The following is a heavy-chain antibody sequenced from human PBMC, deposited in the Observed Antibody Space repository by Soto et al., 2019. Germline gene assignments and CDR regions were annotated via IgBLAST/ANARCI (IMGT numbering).Heavy chain of an antibody. CDR1: GFTFSSYA. CDR3: AKDPERFGMITFGGVIVSFDY. Sequence: GGSLRLSCAASGFTFSSYAMSWVRQAPGKGLEWVSAISGSGGSTYYADSVKGRFTISRDNSKNTLYLQMNSLRAEDTAVYYCAKDPERFGMITFGGVIVSFDYWGQGTLVTVSS. J-gene: IGHJ4*02. V-gene: IGHV3-23*01. D-gene: IGHD3-16*02. CDR2: ISGSGGST.